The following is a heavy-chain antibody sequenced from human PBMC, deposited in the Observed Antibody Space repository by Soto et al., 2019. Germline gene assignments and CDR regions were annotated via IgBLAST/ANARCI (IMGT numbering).Heavy chain of an antibody. V-gene: IGHV1-69*01. J-gene: IGHJ4*02. CDR3: ACRGRGVSSPLYYDN. D-gene: IGHD2-21*01. CDR2: FVPLFGTT. CDR1: GGTFSGYV. Sequence: QLVQSGSEVKKPGSSVKVSCQASGGTFSGYVVTWVRQAPGQGLEWMGEFVPLFGTTNYAQRFSGRITIPAGESTGTAYSELRTLRSDHTAVYYCACRGRGVSSPLYYDNWAQGTLVTVSS.